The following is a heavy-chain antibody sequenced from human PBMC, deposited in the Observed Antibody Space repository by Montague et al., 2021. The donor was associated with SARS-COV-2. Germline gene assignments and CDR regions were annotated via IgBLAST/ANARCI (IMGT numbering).Heavy chain of an antibody. Sequence: PALVKPTQTLTLTCTFSGFSLSTSGMCVSWIRQPPGKALEWLALIDWDDDKYYSTSLKTRLTISKDTSKNQVVLTMTNMDPVGTATYYCARTYYDILTGYYTYDYWGQGTPVTVSS. J-gene: IGHJ4*02. CDR1: GFSLSTSGMC. V-gene: IGHV2-70*01. D-gene: IGHD3-9*01. CDR3: ARTYYDILTGYYTYDY. CDR2: IDWDDDK.